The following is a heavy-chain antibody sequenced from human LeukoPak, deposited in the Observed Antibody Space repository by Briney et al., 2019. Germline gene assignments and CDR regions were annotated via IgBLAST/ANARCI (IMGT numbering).Heavy chain of an antibody. CDR2: ISGSGGST. CDR3: AKTKLGYCSGGSCYSRHYRLDY. CDR1: GFTFSSYA. V-gene: IGHV3-23*01. J-gene: IGHJ4*02. Sequence: GGSLRLSCATSGFTFSSYAISWVRRAPGKGLEWVSAISGSGGSTYYADSVKGRFTISRDNSKNTLYLQMNSLRAEDTAVYYCAKTKLGYCSGGSCYSRHYRLDYWGQGTLVTVSS. D-gene: IGHD2-15*01.